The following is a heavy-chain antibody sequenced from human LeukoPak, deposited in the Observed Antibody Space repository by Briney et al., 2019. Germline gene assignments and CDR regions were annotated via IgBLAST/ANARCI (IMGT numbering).Heavy chain of an antibody. CDR2: IYYSGST. J-gene: IGHJ6*03. Sequence: TSETLSLTCTVSGGSISSSRYYWGWIRQPPGKGLEWIGSIYYSGSTYYNPSLKSRVTISVDTSKNQFSLKLSSVTAADTAVYYCARHCGGGSGHYYYYYMDVWGKGTTVTISS. V-gene: IGHV4-39*01. CDR1: GGSISSSRYY. D-gene: IGHD2-15*01. CDR3: ARHCGGGSGHYYYYYMDV.